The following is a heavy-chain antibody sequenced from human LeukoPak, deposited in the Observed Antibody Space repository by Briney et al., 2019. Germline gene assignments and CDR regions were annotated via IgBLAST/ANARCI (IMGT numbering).Heavy chain of an antibody. CDR1: GFTFSDYY. Sequence: GGSLRLSCAASGFTFSDYYLSWIRQAPGKGLEWVSYISSSGSTINYADSVKGRFTISRDNAKNSLYLQMNSLRAEDTAVYYCARSNSTNGYTDWGQGTLVTVSS. V-gene: IGHV3-11*01. CDR2: ISSSGSTI. J-gene: IGHJ4*02. CDR3: ARSNSTNGYTD. D-gene: IGHD2-2*02.